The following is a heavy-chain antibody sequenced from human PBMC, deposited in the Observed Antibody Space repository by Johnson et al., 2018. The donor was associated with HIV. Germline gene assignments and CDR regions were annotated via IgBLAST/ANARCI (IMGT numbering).Heavy chain of an antibody. V-gene: IGHV3-15*01. J-gene: IGHJ3*01. Sequence: VQLVESGGGVVQPGGSLRLSCAASGFTFNNAWMSWVRQTPGKGLEWVGRIKSQTDGGITEYAAPVRGRFTISRDESKNTLYVQMNSLKTEDTAVYFCYDFWIGQGFDVWGQGTKVTVSS. D-gene: IGHD3/OR15-3a*01. CDR2: IKSQTDGGIT. CDR1: GFTFNNAW. CDR3: YDFWIGQGFDV.